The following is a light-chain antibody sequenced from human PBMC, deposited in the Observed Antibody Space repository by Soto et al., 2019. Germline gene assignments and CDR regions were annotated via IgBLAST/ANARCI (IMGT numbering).Light chain of an antibody. J-gene: IGKJ1*01. Sequence: EIVMTQSPATLSVSPGERATLSCRASQTVSINLAWYQQKPGQAPRLLIHGVSTRATGIPARFSGGGSGTEFTLTISSLQSEDSAIYYCQQYNNWRTFGQGTKVEIK. CDR2: GVS. CDR3: QQYNNWRT. V-gene: IGKV3-15*01. CDR1: QTVSIN.